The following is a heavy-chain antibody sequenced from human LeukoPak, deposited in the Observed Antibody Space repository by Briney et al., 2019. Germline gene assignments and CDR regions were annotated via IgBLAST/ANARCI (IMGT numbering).Heavy chain of an antibody. CDR1: GFTVRSNY. Sequence: GGSLRLSCAASGFTVRSNYMSWVRQAAGKGLEWVSVIYSGGSTYHADSVKGRFTISRDNSKNTLYLQMNSLRAEDTAVYYCASSIIDAFDIWGQGTMVTVSS. CDR3: ASSIIDAFDI. CDR2: IYSGGST. V-gene: IGHV3-66*01. J-gene: IGHJ3*02. D-gene: IGHD3-9*01.